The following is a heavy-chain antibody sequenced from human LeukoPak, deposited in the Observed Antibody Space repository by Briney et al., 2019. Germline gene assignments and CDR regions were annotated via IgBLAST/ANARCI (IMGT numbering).Heavy chain of an antibody. CDR2: IYYSGST. CDR3: ARGRALPYGSGSYYNYYYYYYMDV. CDR1: GGSISSYY. D-gene: IGHD3-10*01. Sequence: PSETLSLTCTVSGGSISSYYWSWIRQPPGKGLEWIGYIYYSGSTNYNPSLKSRVTISVDTSKNQFSLKLSSVTAADTAVYYCARGRALPYGSGSYYNYYYYYYMDVWGKGTTVTVSS. V-gene: IGHV4-59*12. J-gene: IGHJ6*03.